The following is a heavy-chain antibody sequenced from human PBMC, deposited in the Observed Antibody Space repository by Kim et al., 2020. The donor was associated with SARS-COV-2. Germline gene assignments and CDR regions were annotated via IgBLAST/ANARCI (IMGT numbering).Heavy chain of an antibody. CDR3: ARGSSRLGY. Sequence: STNYSPSLKGRVTISVDTSKNQFSLKLSAVTAADTAVYYCARGSSRLGYWGQGTLVTVSS. J-gene: IGHJ4*02. CDR2: ST. D-gene: IGHD6-13*01. V-gene: IGHV4-34*01.